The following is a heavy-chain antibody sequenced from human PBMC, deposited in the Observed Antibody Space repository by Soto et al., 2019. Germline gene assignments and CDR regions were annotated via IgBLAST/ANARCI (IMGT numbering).Heavy chain of an antibody. CDR3: AHFDFLAGLHDAFDI. D-gene: IGHD3-9*01. J-gene: IGHJ3*02. Sequence: QVQLQESGPGLVKPSQTLSLTCTVSGGSISSADYYWSWIRQPPGKGLEWIWYISYSGSTYYDPSLKSRVAMTVDSNNNLFSRRLGLMTATDTAVYYCAHFDFLAGLHDAFDIWGQGTVVSVSS. CDR1: GGSISSADYY. V-gene: IGHV4-30-4*01. CDR2: ISYSGST.